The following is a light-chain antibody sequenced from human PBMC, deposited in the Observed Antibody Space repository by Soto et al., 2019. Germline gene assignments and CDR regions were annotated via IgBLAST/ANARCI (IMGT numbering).Light chain of an antibody. V-gene: IGLV2-14*01. CDR3: SSYRGSSSLVV. J-gene: IGLJ2*01. CDR2: EVS. Sequence: QSALTQPASVSGSPGQSITISCTGTSSDVGGYNSVSWYQQHPDKAPKPIIFEVSNRPSGVSNRFSGSKSGNTASLTISGLQAEDEADYYCSSYRGSSSLVVFGGGTKLTVL. CDR1: SSDVGGYNS.